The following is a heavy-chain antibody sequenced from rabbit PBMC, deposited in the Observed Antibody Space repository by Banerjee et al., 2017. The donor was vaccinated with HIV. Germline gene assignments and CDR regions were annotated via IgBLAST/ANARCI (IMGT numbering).Heavy chain of an antibody. Sequence: QEQLEESGGDLVKPEGSLTLTCTASGFDLSGYYDMCWVRQAPGKGLEWIACIYDGDGSTWYASWAKGRFTISKVSSTTVTLQMTSLTAADTATYFCARTGSSYYIGFNLWGPGTLVTVS. CDR2: IYDGDGST. D-gene: IGHD8-1*01. J-gene: IGHJ4*01. CDR1: GFDLSGYYD. CDR3: ARTGSSYYIGFNL. V-gene: IGHV1S45*01.